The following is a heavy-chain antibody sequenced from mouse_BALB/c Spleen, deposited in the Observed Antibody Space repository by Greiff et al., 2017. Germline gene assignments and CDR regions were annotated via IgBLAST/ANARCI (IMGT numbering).Heavy chain of an antibody. CDR1: GFTFSSYA. V-gene: IGHV5-6-5*01. CDR3: ARPYPEAMDY. Sequence: EVKLVESGGGLVKPGGSLKLSCAASGFTFSSYAMSWVRQTPEKRLEWVASISSGGSTYYPDSVKGRFTISRDNARNILYRQMSSLRSEDTAMYYCARPYPEAMDYWGQGTSVTVSS. J-gene: IGHJ4*01. CDR2: ISSGGST. D-gene: IGHD2-10*01.